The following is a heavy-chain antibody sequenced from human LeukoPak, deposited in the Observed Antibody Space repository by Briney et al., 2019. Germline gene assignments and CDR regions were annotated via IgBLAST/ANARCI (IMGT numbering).Heavy chain of an antibody. J-gene: IGHJ4*02. D-gene: IGHD2-15*01. CDR1: PYSISSGYY. CDR2: IYHSGSA. Sequence: SETLSLTCAVSPYSISSGYYWGWIRQPPGKGLEWIGSIYHSGSAYYSPSLKSRVTISVDTSKNQFSLNLSSVTAADTAVYYCARDGYCSGGSCYPYHFDYWGQGALVTVSS. V-gene: IGHV4-38-2*02. CDR3: ARDGYCSGGSCYPYHFDY.